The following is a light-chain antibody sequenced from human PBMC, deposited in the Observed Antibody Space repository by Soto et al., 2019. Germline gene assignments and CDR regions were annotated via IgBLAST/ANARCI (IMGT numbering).Light chain of an antibody. CDR2: DVS. CDR3: SSYTAYRTYV. CDR1: DTDVGGFNY. Sequence: QSALTQPASVSGAPGQSITISCTGTDTDVGGFNYVSWYQQFAGKAPKLIIYDVSSRPSGISNRFSGSKSDNTASLTLSGLQAEDEADYFCSSYTAYRTYVFGTGTKVTAL. V-gene: IGLV2-14*03. J-gene: IGLJ1*01.